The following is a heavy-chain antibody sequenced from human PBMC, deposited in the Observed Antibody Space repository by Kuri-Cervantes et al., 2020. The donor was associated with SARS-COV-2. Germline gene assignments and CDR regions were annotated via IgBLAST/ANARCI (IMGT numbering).Heavy chain of an antibody. J-gene: IGHJ6*02. Sequence: GGSLRLSCAASGFTFTSYGMHWVRQAPGKGLEWVAVISYDGTIKYYVASVKGRFTISRDNSKNTLYLQMNSLRAEDTAVYYCTTCKTTHEYSYGYGMDVWGQGTTVTVSS. D-gene: IGHD5-18*01. CDR3: TTCKTTHEYSYGYGMDV. CDR2: ISYDGTIK. CDR1: GFTFTSYG. V-gene: IGHV3-30*03.